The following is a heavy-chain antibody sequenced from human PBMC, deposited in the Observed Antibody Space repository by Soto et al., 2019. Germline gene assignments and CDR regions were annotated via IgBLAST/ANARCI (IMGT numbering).Heavy chain of an antibody. CDR3: VRDPPRNDY. J-gene: IGHJ4*02. CDR2: ISASNGNR. CDR1: GYDFSSYG. V-gene: IGHV1-18*04. Sequence: QVQLVQSGAEVKKPGASVKVSCKASGYDFSSYGISWVRQAPGQGIEWMGWISASNGNRDYAQQFQGRVTMTSDTSRTTAYLELRSLRSDDTAVYYCVRDPPRNDYWGQGTLVNVSS.